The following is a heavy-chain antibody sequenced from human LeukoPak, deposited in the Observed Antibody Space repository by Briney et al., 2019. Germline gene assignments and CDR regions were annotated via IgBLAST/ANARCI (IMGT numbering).Heavy chain of an antibody. CDR1: GGSISSGGYY. D-gene: IGHD6-13*01. CDR2: IYHSGST. V-gene: IGHV4-30-2*01. Sequence: SQTLSLTCTVSGGSISSGGYYWSWIRQPPGKGLEWIGYIYHSGSTYYNPSLKSRVTISVDRSKNQFSLKLSSVTAADTTVYYCARVHGRAAAGTYLDYWGQGTLVTVSS. CDR3: ARVHGRAAAGTYLDY. J-gene: IGHJ4*02.